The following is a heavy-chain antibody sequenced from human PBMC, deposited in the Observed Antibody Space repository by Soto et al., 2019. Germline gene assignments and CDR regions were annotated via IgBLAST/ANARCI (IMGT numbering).Heavy chain of an antibody. D-gene: IGHD3-3*01. CDR1: GYTFASYT. Sequence: QVQLVQSGAEVKKPGASVKVSCKASGYTFASYTLHWVRQAPGQRFEWLGWISAGNGNTKSSQKFQDRVTFDRNTSASTVSMELNSLRSEDTAIYSCARVSMAPHTAIFYYDSGGQGSLVTVSS. V-gene: IGHV1-3*01. J-gene: IGHJ4*02. CDR3: ARVSMAPHTAIFYYDS. CDR2: ISAGNGNT.